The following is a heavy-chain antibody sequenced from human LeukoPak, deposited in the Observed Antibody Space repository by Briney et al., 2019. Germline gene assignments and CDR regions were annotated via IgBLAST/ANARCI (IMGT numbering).Heavy chain of an antibody. CDR3: AKLRRFGELFPDY. Sequence: PSQTLSLTCTVSGGSITDYYRTWIRQAPGQGLEWIGYIHHSGTTNRNPSLKRRVTLSVDTSKSQFSLRLTPGTAADTAVYYCAKLRRFGELFPDYWGQGALVIVSS. CDR1: GGSITDYY. D-gene: IGHD3-10*01. CDR2: IHHSGTT. J-gene: IGHJ4*01. V-gene: IGHV4-59*03.